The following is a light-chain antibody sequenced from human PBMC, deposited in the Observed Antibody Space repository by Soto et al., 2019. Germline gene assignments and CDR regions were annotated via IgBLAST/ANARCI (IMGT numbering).Light chain of an antibody. CDR2: EVS. J-gene: IGLJ2*01. CDR3: TSYTTTRAVI. CDR1: SSDIGRYNY. Sequence: QSALSQPASVSGSPGQSITISCTGTSSDIGRYNYVSWYQQHPGMAPQLLIYEVSDRPSGVSNRFSGSKSGNTASLTISGLQAEDEADYFCTSYTTTRAVIFGGGTKLTVL. V-gene: IGLV2-14*01.